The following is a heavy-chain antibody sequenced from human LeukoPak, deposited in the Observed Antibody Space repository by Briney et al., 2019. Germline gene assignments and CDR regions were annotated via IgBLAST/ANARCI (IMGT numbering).Heavy chain of an antibody. Sequence: PGGSLRLSCAASGFTFSSYSMNWVRQAPGKGLEWVSSISSSSSYIYYADSVKGRFTISRDNAKNSLYLQMNSLRAEDTAVYYRARPSPYCSGGSCYIPDWGQGTLVTVSS. CDR1: GFTFSSYS. D-gene: IGHD2-15*01. CDR3: ARPSPYCSGGSCYIPD. V-gene: IGHV3-21*01. CDR2: ISSSSSYI. J-gene: IGHJ4*02.